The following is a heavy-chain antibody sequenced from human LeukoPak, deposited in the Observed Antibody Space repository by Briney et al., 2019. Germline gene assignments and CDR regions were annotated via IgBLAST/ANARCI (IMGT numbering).Heavy chain of an antibody. CDR3: ARLAHYVATSVSYYFDY. Sequence: GAAVKVSCKASGGTFSTYSITGVGQAPGQGVEGRGGITPNFRPPTYAQKFQGRVTLTADRSTTTVYMELSSLRSDDTAVYYCARLAHYVATSVSYYFDYWGQGTLVTVSS. CDR1: GGTFSTYS. CDR2: ITPNFRPP. D-gene: IGHD3-16*01. J-gene: IGHJ4*02. V-gene: IGHV1-69*13.